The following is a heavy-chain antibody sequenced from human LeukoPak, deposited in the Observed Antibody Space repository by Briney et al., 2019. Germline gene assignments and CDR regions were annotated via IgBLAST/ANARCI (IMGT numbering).Heavy chain of an antibody. D-gene: IGHD3-22*01. V-gene: IGHV5-51*01. CDR2: IYPADSDI. J-gene: IGHJ4*02. CDR3: ARVDLYYYDSSGPYDY. CDR1: GYSINNYW. Sequence: GESLKISCKGSGYSINNYWIGWVRQMPGKGLEWMGIIYPADSDIRYSPSFQGQVTISADKSISTAYLQWSSLKASDTAMYYCARVDLYYYDSSGPYDYWGQGTLVTVSS.